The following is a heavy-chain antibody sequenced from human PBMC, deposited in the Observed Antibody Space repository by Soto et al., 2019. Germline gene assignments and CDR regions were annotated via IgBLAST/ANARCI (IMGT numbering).Heavy chain of an antibody. D-gene: IGHD3-3*02. CDR3: ASPKIAFYNWFDP. J-gene: IGHJ5*02. CDR2: SYYSGST. V-gene: IGHV4-39*01. CDR1: GGSISSSSYY. Sequence: QLQLQESGPGLVKPSETLSLTCTVSGGSISSSSYYWGWIRQPPGKGLEWIGSSYYSGSTYYNPSLKSRFTISVDTSKNQYSMKLSSVTAADTAVYYCASPKIAFYNWFDPWGQGTLVTVSS.